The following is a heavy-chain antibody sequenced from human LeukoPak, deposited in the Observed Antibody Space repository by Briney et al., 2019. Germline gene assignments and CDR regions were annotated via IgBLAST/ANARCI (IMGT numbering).Heavy chain of an antibody. CDR3: ARDSYSYGHNWFDP. J-gene: IGHJ5*02. CDR2: ISSSRSTI. CDR1: GFTFSSYS. V-gene: IGHV3-48*04. Sequence: GGSLRLSCAASGFTFSSYSMNWVRQAPGKGLEWVSYISSSRSTIYYADSVKGRFTISRDNAKNSLYLQMNSLRAEDTAVYYCARDSYSYGHNWFDPWGQGTLVTVSS. D-gene: IGHD5-18*01.